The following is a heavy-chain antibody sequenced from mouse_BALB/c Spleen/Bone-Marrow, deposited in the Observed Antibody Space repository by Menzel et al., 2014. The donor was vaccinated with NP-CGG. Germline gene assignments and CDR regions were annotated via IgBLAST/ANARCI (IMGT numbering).Heavy chain of an antibody. V-gene: IGHV1-69*02. J-gene: IGHJ3*01. CDR2: IVPSNSNT. CDR1: GYTFTSYW. CDR3: ARTDYDYDWFAY. D-gene: IGHD2-4*01. Sequence: VQLQQSGAEPVKPGDSVKLSCKASGYTFTSYWMQWVKQRPGQGLEWIGEIVPSNSNTKYNQNFKGKATLTVDKSSSTAYMQLSSLTSEDSAVYYCARTDYDYDWFAYWGQGTLVTVSA.